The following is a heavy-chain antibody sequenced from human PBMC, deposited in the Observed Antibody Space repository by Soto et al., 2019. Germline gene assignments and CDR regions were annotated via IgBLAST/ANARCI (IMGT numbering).Heavy chain of an antibody. Sequence: GGSLRVSFAASGFTFDNYAFNWVRQAPGKGLEWVSTISNNGDATYYSYSVKGRFTISRDNSKNTLYLQMTSLRAEDTATYYCAKDRVNGDLILEVDXWGQVTLVTVSX. D-gene: IGHD2-21*01. CDR2: ISNNGDAT. V-gene: IGHV3-23*01. CDR3: AKDRVNGDLILEVDX. J-gene: IGHJ4*02. CDR1: GFTFDNYA.